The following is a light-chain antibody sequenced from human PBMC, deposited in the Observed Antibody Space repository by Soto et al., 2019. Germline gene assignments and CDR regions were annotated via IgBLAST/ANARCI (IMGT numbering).Light chain of an antibody. Sequence: QSALTQPASVSGSPGQSITISCTGTRSDVGYYNYVSWYQHHPGKVPKLMIYDVSDRPSGVSNRFSGSKSGNTASLTISGLQAEDEADYYCSSYTASSTQVFGGGTKLTVL. J-gene: IGLJ3*02. V-gene: IGLV2-14*03. CDR3: SSYTASSTQV. CDR1: RSDVGYYNY. CDR2: DVS.